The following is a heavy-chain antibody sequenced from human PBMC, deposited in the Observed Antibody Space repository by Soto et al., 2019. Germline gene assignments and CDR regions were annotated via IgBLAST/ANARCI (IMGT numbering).Heavy chain of an antibody. CDR2: IAYDGINK. CDR1: GFTFSKFD. D-gene: IGHD1-26*01. V-gene: IGHV3-30-3*01. Sequence: QVQLVESGGGVVQPGTSLRLSCVASGFTFSKFDMHWIRQTPDKRLQWVALIAYDGINKYYTGSVKGRFTVSRDNSKNTVSLQMNNLGLEDTATYFCARGDQYDILLRYYAMDVWGLGTTVSISS. J-gene: IGHJ6*02. CDR3: ARGDQYDILLRYYAMDV.